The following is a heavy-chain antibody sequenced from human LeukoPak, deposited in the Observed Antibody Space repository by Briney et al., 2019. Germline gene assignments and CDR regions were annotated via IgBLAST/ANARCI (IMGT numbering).Heavy chain of an antibody. Sequence: WASVKVSCKASGGTFSSYAISWVRQAPGQGLEWMGGIIPIFGTANYAQKFQGRVTITADESTSTAYMELSSLRSEDTAVYYCARSSLAVAGSVFDYWGQGTLATVSS. J-gene: IGHJ4*02. CDR2: IIPIFGTA. CDR1: GGTFSSYA. V-gene: IGHV1-69*01. D-gene: IGHD6-19*01. CDR3: ARSSLAVAGSVFDY.